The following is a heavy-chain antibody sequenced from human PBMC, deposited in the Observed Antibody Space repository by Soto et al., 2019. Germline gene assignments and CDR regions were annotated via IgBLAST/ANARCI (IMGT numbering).Heavy chain of an antibody. D-gene: IGHD6-13*01. Sequence: QVQLVQSGAEVKKPGASMKVSCKASGYTFTSYGINRVRQATGQGLEWMGWINTYDGNTNQAQKFQGRVTMTTDTSTGTAYMELRSLSSDYTAVYYCAASQQFDYWGQGTLVTVSS. J-gene: IGHJ4*02. CDR3: AASQQFDY. V-gene: IGHV1-18*01. CDR1: GYTFTSYG. CDR2: INTYDGNT.